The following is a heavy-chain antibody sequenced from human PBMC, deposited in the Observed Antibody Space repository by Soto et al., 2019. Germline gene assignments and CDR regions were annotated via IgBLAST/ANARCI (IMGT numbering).Heavy chain of an antibody. D-gene: IGHD2-2*01. CDR1: GFTFSIYT. V-gene: IGHV3-21*01. J-gene: IGHJ6*02. CDR2: ISPSSDYI. Sequence: EVQLVESGGGLVKPGGSLRLSCAASGFTFSIYTMNWVRQAPGKGLEWVSSISPSSDYIYYADSLKGRFTISRDNTKNSLYLQMNSLGVEDTAVYYCARGHIVVLPAASRAYYYGLDGWGQGTTVTVSS. CDR3: ARGHIVVLPAASRAYYYGLDG.